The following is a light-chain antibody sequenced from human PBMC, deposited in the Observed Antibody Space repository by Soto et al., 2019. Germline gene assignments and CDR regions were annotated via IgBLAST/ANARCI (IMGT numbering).Light chain of an antibody. CDR1: QSVSNS. J-gene: IGKJ3*01. CDR2: DAS. CDR3: QQRYNSFT. V-gene: IGKV3-11*01. Sequence: EIVLTQSPATLSLSPGERATLSCRASQSVSNSLSWYQQKPGQAPRLLIYDASDRITGIPDRFSGSGSGTDFTLTISSLEPEDSAVYYCQQRYNSFTFGPGPKVDIK.